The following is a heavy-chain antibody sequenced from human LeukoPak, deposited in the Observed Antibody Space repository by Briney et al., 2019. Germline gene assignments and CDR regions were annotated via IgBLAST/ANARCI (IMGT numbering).Heavy chain of an antibody. CDR2: ISAYNGNT. CDR1: GGTFSSYA. V-gene: IGHV1-18*01. Sequence: ASVKVSCKASGGTFSSYAISWVRQAPGQGLEWMGWISAYNGNTNYAQKLQGRVTMTTDTSTSTAYMELRSLRSDDTAVYYCARTTVVEYYFDYWGQGTLVTVSS. CDR3: ARTTVVEYYFDY. J-gene: IGHJ4*02. D-gene: IGHD4-23*01.